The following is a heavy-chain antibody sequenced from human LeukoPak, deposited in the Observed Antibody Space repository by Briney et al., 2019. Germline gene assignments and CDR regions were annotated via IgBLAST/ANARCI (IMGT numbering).Heavy chain of an antibody. CDR1: GFTFSSYW. D-gene: IGHD3-16*02. V-gene: IGHV3-7*01. Sequence: GGSLRLSCAASGFTFSSYWMSWVRQAPGKGLEWVANIKQDGSEKYYVDSVKGRFTISRDNAKNSLYLKMNSLRAEDTAVYYCARDNPDYDYIWGSYRGGDAFDIWGQGTMVTVSS. J-gene: IGHJ3*02. CDR2: IKQDGSEK. CDR3: ARDNPDYDYIWGSYRGGDAFDI.